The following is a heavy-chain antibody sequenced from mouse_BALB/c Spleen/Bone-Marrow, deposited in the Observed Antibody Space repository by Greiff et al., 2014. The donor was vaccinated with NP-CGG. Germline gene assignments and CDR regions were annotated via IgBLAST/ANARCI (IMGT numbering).Heavy chain of an antibody. CDR1: GYTFTSYY. D-gene: IGHD2-1*01. CDR2: IYPGNVNT. J-gene: IGHJ4*01. CDR3: ARWGNYGDYAMDY. Sequence: QVQLQQSGPELVKPGASVRISCKASGYTFTSYYIHWVKQRPGQGLEWIGWIYPGNVNTKYNEKFKGKATPTADKSSSTAYMQLSSLTSEDSAVYFCARWGNYGDYAMDYWGQGTSVTVSS. V-gene: IGHV1S56*01.